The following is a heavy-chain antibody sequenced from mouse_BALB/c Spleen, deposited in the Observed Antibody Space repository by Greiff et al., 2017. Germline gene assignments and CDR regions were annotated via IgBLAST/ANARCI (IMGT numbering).Heavy chain of an antibody. V-gene: IGHV2-4-1*01. CDR1: GFSLTSYG. Sequence: VQLQQSGPGLVQPSQSLSITCTVSGFSLTSYGVHWVRQSPGKGLEWLGVLWSGGSTDYNAAFISRLSISKDNSKSQVFFKMNSLQADDTAIYYCARGIYYGNSYYAMDYWGQGTSVTVSS. J-gene: IGHJ4*01. D-gene: IGHD2-1*01. CDR3: ARGIYYGNSYYAMDY. CDR2: LWSGGST.